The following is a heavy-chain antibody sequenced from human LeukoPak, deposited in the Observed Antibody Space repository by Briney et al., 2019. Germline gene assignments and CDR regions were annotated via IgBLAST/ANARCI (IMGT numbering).Heavy chain of an antibody. Sequence: GGSLTLSCAASGFTFSSYAMSWVRPAPGKGLEWVSAISGSGGRTSYADSVKGRLTISRDNPKNTLYLQMDSLRAEDTAVYYCANPGGGYCSGTSCIINWFDPWGQETLVTVSS. CDR2: ISGSGGRT. J-gene: IGHJ5*02. CDR3: ANPGGGYCSGTSCIINWFDP. D-gene: IGHD2-2*01. CDR1: GFTFSSYA. V-gene: IGHV3-23*01.